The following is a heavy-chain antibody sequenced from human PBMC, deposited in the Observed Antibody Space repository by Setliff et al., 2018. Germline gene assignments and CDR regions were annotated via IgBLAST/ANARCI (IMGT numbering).Heavy chain of an antibody. CDR2: IYSSGST. J-gene: IGHJ4*02. CDR1: GDTLSVYY. CDR3: ARARSLDFDY. Sequence: KPSETLSLTCTVSGDTLSVYYWSWVRQSPGQGLEWIGYIYSSGSTNYNPSLESRVTILIDKSKHQFSLNLTSVTAADTAVYYCARARSLDFDYWGQGMLVTVSS. V-gene: IGHV4-4*08.